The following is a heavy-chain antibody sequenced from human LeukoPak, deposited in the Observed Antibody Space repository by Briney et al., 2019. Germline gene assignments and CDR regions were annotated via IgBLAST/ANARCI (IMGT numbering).Heavy chain of an antibody. D-gene: IGHD2-15*01. CDR2: IYYSGST. CDR3: ARDQYCSGGSCDLGDAFDI. V-gene: IGHV4-30-4*01. CDR1: GGSISSYY. Sequence: SETLSLTCTVSGGSISSYYWSWIRQPPGKGLEWIGYIYYSGSTYYNPSLKSRVTISVDTSKNQFSLKLSSVTAADTAVYYCARDQYCSGGSCDLGDAFDIWGQGTMVTVSS. J-gene: IGHJ3*02.